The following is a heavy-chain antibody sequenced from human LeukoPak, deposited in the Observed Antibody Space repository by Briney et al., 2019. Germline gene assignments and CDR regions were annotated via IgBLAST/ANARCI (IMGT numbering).Heavy chain of an antibody. CDR3: ARPHSGTYSYFDC. J-gene: IGHJ4*02. V-gene: IGHV4-59*08. D-gene: IGHD1-26*01. Sequence: SSETLSLTCTVSGGSISSYYWSWIRQPPGKGLEWIGHIYYSGSTNYNPSLKSRVTISIDTSKNQFSLKLNSVTAADTAVYYCARPHSGTYSYFDCWGQGTLVTVSS. CDR1: GGSISSYY. CDR2: IYYSGST.